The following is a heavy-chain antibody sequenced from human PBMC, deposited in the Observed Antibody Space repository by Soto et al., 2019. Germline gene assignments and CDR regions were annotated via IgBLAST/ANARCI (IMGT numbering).Heavy chain of an antibody. V-gene: IGHV4-4*07. Sequence: SLTCVVSGASISTSYWSWVRQPAGKRLQWIGRIFADGNTNSSPSLKGRVSMAIDKSQNQISLQLASVTAADTATHYCVRDIIVALDYWGQGAQVTVSS. CDR1: GASISTSY. D-gene: IGHD2-21*01. CDR3: VRDIIVALDY. J-gene: IGHJ4*02. CDR2: IFADGNT.